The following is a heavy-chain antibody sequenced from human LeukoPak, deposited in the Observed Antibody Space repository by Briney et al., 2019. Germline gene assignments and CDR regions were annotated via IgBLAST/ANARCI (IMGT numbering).Heavy chain of an antibody. J-gene: IGHJ6*03. CDR1: GFPLRTYS. CDR2: ITSSNTYI. V-gene: IGHV3-21*01. Sequence: PGGSLTLSCAASGFPLRTYSMMCVPHARGEGGEGVSSITSSNTYIKYAHPEKGRYTISRENAKNSLYLQMNGLRAEDAAVYYCARASGWYERGPDYYYYYMDVGGKGTTVTVSS. D-gene: IGHD6-19*01. CDR3: ARASGWYERGPDYYYYYMDV.